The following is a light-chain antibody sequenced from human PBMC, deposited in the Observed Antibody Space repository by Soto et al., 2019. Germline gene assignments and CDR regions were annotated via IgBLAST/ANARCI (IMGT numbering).Light chain of an antibody. CDR1: EDINEY. J-gene: IGKJ4*01. V-gene: IGKV1-33*01. CDR2: DXS. CDR3: QQYENLTGT. Sequence: DIHMTQSPSSLSASVGDRVTMPXQASEDINEYINWYQQEQTXAPKXXXYDXSNLAIGGPSRLSGSGSGTDFTFTISSLQPEYFATYYCQQYENLTGTFGGGTKVDIK.